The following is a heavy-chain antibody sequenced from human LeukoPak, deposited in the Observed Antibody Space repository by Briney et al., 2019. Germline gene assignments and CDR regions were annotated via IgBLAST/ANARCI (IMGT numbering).Heavy chain of an antibody. D-gene: IGHD3-16*01. V-gene: IGHV1-2*07. CDR3: ARASFWESPINWFDP. CDR2: INPKNGGA. J-gene: IGHJ5*02. CDR1: GYTFTDYD. Sequence: ASVKVSCKTSGYTFTDYDITWVRQAPGQGLEWMGWINPKNGGANYAPSFQGRVTMTRDRSISTVYMELTRLTSDDTAVFYCARASFWESPINWFDPWGQGTLVTVSS.